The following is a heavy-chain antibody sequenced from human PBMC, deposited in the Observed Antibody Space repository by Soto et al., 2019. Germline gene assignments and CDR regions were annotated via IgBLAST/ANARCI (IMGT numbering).Heavy chain of an antibody. CDR2: ISSSSSYI. V-gene: IGHV3-21*01. Sequence: GGSLRLSCAASGFTFSSYSMNWVRQAPGKGLEWVSSISSSSSYIYYADSVKGRFTISRDNAKNSLYLQMNSLRAEDTAVYYCARGYCSSTSCNPHYYYGMDVWGQGTTVTVSS. CDR3: ARGYCSSTSCNPHYYYGMDV. J-gene: IGHJ6*02. D-gene: IGHD2-2*01. CDR1: GFTFSSYS.